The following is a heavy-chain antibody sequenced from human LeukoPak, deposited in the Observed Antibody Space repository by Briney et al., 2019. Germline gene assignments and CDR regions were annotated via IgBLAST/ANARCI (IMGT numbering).Heavy chain of an antibody. CDR2: IIPILTTP. J-gene: IGHJ6*02. CDR1: GGTFSNDG. D-gene: IGHD2-21*01. CDR3: ARGAGFKSGRTIHFFGMDV. V-gene: IGHV1-69*13. Sequence: SVTVSCKASGGTFSNDGISWVRPAPGQGLEWMGGIIPILTTPKYAQKFQGRVTISADESTSTAYMELSSLRAEDTALYYCARGAGFKSGRTIHFFGMDVWGQGTTVTVSS.